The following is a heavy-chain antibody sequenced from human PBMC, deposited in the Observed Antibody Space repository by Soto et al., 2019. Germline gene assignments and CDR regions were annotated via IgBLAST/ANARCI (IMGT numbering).Heavy chain of an antibody. J-gene: IGHJ4*02. CDR2: ISSSSSYI. CDR3: ARAPGQQLTPLDY. V-gene: IGHV3-21*01. D-gene: IGHD6-13*01. CDR1: GFTFSSYS. Sequence: EVQLVESGGGLVKPGGSLRLSCAASGFTFSSYSMNWVRQAPGKGLEWVSSISSSSSYIYYADSVKGRFTISRDNAKNSLYLQMNSLRAEDTAVYYCARAPGQQLTPLDYWGQGTLVTVSS.